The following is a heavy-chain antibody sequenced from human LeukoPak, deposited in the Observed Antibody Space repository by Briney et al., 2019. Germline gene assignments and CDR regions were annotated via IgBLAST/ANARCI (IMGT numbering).Heavy chain of an antibody. CDR2: INPNSGGT. V-gene: IGHV1-2*02. J-gene: IGHJ4*02. Sequence: ASVKVSCKASGYTFIGYYIHWVRQAPGQGLEWIGWINPNSGGTKSAQKFQGRATMTRDTSISTAYMELSSLRSDDTAVYYCARVSSTILAWAFDYWGQGTLVTVSS. CDR1: GYTFIGYY. CDR3: ARVSSTILAWAFDY. D-gene: IGHD2/OR15-2a*01.